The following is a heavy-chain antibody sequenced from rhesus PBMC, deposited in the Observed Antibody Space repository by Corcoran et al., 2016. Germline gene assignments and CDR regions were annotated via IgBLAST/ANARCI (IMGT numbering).Heavy chain of an antibody. CDR3: ARPRGDSGYSPFDY. D-gene: IGHD5-30*01. CDR1: GGSISSTW. Sequence: QLQLQESGSGLVKSSETLSLTCAVSGGSISSTWWRWIRQPPGKGLEWIGRISGSDEITSHKPSLRSQVTISTDTHKNQFSLKVSSVTAGDTAVYYCARPRGDSGYSPFDYWGQGVLVTVSS. V-gene: IGHV4-173*01. CDR2: ISGSDEIT. J-gene: IGHJ4*01.